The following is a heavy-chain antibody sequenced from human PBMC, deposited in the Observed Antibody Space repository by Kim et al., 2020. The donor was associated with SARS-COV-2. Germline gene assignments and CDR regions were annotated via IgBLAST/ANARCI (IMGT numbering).Heavy chain of an antibody. CDR1: GFTFSSYE. J-gene: IGHJ6*02. D-gene: IGHD6-19*01. V-gene: IGHV3-48*03. CDR3: ARALGYSSGWYVRLAPGNYYYYGMDV. Sequence: GGSLRLSCAASGFTFSSYEMNWVRQAPGKGLEWVSYISSSGSTIYYADSVKGRFTISRDNAKNSLYLQMNRLRAEDTAVYYCARALGYSSGWYVRLAPGNYYYYGMDVWGQGTTVTVSS. CDR2: ISSSGSTI.